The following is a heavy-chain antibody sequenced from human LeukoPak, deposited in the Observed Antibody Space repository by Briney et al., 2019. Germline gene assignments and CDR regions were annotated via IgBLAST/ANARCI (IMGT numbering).Heavy chain of an antibody. J-gene: IGHJ3*02. CDR2: ISGSAGST. CDR3: AIRERGYSWYDAFDI. V-gene: IGHV3-23*01. D-gene: IGHD5-18*01. Sequence: AGGSLRLSCAASGFTFSSYAMSWVRQAPGKGLEWVSAISGSAGSTYYADSVKGRFTISRDNSKNTLYLQMNSLRAEDTAVYYCAIRERGYSWYDAFDIWGQGTMVTVSS. CDR1: GFTFSSYA.